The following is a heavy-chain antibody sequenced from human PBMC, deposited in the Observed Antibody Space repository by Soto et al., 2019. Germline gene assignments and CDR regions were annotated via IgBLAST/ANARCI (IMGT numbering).Heavy chain of an antibody. CDR1: GFTFSDFG. D-gene: IGHD2-8*01. V-gene: IGHV3-33*03. CDR3: ARRGCVKGVCYNSYDM. Sequence: QVQLVESGGGVVQPGRSLRLSCAVSGFTFSDFGMHWVRQAPGKGLEWVALIWYHGGNEVYADSVKGRFSISRDNSKNTLYLQMDSLRAEDTAVYYCARRGCVKGVCYNSYDMWGQGTMVTVSS. J-gene: IGHJ3*02. CDR2: IWYHGGNE.